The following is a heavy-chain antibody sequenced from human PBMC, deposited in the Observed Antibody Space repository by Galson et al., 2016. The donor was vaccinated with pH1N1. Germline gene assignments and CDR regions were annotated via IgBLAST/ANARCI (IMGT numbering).Heavy chain of an antibody. D-gene: IGHD6-13*01. CDR2: LYYSGST. Sequence: ETLSLTCTVSGGSINSYYWGWIRQPPGKALEWIGYLYYSGSTSYNSSLTGRVYISQDTSRNQFSLKLRSVTAADTAVYFCASAGYGSGWYGIGAFNIWGQGTLVSVS. J-gene: IGHJ3*02. V-gene: IGHV4-59*01. CDR1: GGSINSYY. CDR3: ASAGYGSGWYGIGAFNI.